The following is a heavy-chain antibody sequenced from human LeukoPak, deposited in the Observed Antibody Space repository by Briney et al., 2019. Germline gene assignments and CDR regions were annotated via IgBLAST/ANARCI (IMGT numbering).Heavy chain of an antibody. Sequence: PGGSLRLSCSASGFTFSSYAMHWVRQAPGKGLEYVSAISSNGGSTYYADSVKGRFTISRDNSKNTLYLQMSSLRAEDTAMYYCVKAHVSYFKNWSDPWGQGTLVTVSS. V-gene: IGHV3-64D*06. CDR3: VKAHVSYFKNWSDP. CDR1: GFTFSSYA. J-gene: IGHJ5*02. D-gene: IGHD3-10*01. CDR2: ISSNGGST.